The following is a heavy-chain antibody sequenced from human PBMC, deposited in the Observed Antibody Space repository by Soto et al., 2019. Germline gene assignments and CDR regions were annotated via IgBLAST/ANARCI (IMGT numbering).Heavy chain of an antibody. V-gene: IGHV3-23*01. Sequence: QPGGSLRLSCAAPGFSFSNYAMSWVRQGPGKGLEWVSGISISGGNTYYADSVKGRFTISRDNSKNTLYLQMNNLRAEDTAVYYCADGGEWSFNFVYWGQGTPVTVSS. CDR3: ADGGEWSFNFVY. D-gene: IGHD3-3*01. CDR1: GFSFSNYA. CDR2: ISISGGNT. J-gene: IGHJ4*02.